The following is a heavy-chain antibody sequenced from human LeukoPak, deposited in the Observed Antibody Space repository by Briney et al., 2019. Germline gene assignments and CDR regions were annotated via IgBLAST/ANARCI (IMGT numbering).Heavy chain of an antibody. J-gene: IGHJ5*02. D-gene: IGHD2-2*01. CDR2: IYHSGST. CDR3: ARHRRVVVVPAAGGLWFDP. V-gene: IGHV4-38-2*01. CDR1: GYSISSGYY. Sequence: PSETLSLTCAVSGYSISSGYYWGWIRQPPGKGLEWIGSIYHSGSTYYNPPLKSRVTISVDTSKNQFSLKLSSVTAADTAVYYCARHRRVVVVPAAGGLWFDPWGQGTLVTVSS.